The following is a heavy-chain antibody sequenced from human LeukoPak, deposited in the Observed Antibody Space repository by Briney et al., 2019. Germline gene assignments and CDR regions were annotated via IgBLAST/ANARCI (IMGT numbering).Heavy chain of an antibody. J-gene: IGHJ4*02. D-gene: IGHD6-13*01. V-gene: IGHV1-24*01. CDR3: ATAGSSWPLSFDY. CDR1: GYTLTELS. Sequence: ASVKVSCKVSGYTLTELSMHWVRQAPGKGLEWMGGFDPEDGETIYAQKFQGRVTMTEDTSTDTAYVELSSLRSEDTAVYYCATAGSSWPLSFDYWGQGTLVTVSS. CDR2: FDPEDGET.